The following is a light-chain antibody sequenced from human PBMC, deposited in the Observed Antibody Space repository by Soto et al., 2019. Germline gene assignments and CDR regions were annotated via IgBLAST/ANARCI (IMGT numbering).Light chain of an antibody. V-gene: IGLV2-23*01. CDR3: CSYAGRWV. CDR2: EGS. J-gene: IGLJ2*01. Sequence: QSALTQPASVSGSPGQSITISCTGTSSDVGSYNLVSWYQQHPGKAPKLMIYEGSKRPSWVSNRFSGSKSGNTASLTISGLQAEDEADYYFCSYAGRWVFGGGTKLTVL. CDR1: SSDVGSYNL.